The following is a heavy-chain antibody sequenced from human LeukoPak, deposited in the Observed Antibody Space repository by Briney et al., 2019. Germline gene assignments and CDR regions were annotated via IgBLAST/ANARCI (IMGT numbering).Heavy chain of an antibody. Sequence: SETLSLTCAAYGGSFSGYYWSWIRQSPGKGLEWIAEIHYSGSASYNPSLKSRVTISGDPSKNQVSLRVTSVTAADTAEYYCARGILSGYYFDSWGQGSLVTVSS. V-gene: IGHV4-34*01. J-gene: IGHJ4*02. CDR3: ARGILSGYYFDS. D-gene: IGHD2-15*01. CDR2: IHYSGSA. CDR1: GGSFSGYY.